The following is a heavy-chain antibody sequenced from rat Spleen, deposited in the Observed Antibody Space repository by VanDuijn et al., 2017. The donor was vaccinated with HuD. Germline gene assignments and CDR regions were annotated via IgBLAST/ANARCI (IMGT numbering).Heavy chain of an antibody. Sequence: QVQLKESGPGLVQPSQTLSLTCTVSGFSLSTHGVIWVRQPPGKGLEWMGVIWGDGNTNYTSALKSRLSISRDTSKSQVFLKMNNLQTEDTAMYFCASHYYYDGYYRDYWGQGVMVTVSS. D-gene: IGHD1-12*03. J-gene: IGHJ2*01. CDR3: ASHYYYDGYYRDY. CDR2: IWGDGNT. CDR1: GFSLSTHG. V-gene: IGHV2S61*01.